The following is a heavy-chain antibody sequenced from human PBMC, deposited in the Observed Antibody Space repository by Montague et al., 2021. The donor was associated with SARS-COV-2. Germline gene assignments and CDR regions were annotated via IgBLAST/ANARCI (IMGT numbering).Heavy chain of an antibody. D-gene: IGHD2-2*01. CDR3: ARVRVVVPAATNWSDP. CDR2: IYYSGST. Sequence: TLSLTCTVSGGSISSGGYYWSWIRQHPGKGLEWIGYIYYSGSTYYNPSLKSRVTISVDTSKNQFSLKLSSVTAADTAVYYCARVRVVVPAATNWSDPWGQGTLVTVSS. J-gene: IGHJ5*02. V-gene: IGHV4-31*03. CDR1: GGSISSGGYY.